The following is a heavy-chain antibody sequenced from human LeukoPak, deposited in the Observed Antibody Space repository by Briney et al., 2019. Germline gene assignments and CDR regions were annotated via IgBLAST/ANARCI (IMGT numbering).Heavy chain of an antibody. D-gene: IGHD7-27*01. CDR2: IYYSGST. CDR3: ARVSATWGSEYYFDY. CDR1: GGSISSGDYY. J-gene: IGHJ4*02. Sequence: SETLSLTCTVSGGSISSGDYYWSWIRQPPGKGLEWIGYIYYSGSTYYNPSLKSRVTISVDTSKNQFSLKLSSVTAADTAVYYCARVSATWGSEYYFDYWGQGTLVIVSS. V-gene: IGHV4-30-4*01.